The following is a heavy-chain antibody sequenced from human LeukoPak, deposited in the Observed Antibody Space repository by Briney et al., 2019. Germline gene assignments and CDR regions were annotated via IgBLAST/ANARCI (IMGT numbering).Heavy chain of an antibody. J-gene: IGHJ6*03. Sequence: SQTLSLTCAVSGDSVGSGGSSWTWIRQSAGKGLEWIGYIFYSGTTHYNPSLKSRVSISVDTSKNQFSLKLNSVTAADTAVYYCARGIVVVAQLGFYFYYMDVWGKGTTVTISS. CDR3: ARGIVVVAQLGFYFYYMDV. D-gene: IGHD2-15*01. CDR2: IFYSGTT. V-gene: IGHV4-30-4*07. CDR1: GDSVGSGGSS.